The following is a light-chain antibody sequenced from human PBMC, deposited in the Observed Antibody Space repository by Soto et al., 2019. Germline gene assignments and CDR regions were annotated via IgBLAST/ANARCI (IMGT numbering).Light chain of an antibody. CDR1: QTISSW. J-gene: IGKJ1*01. CDR3: QHYNSYSEA. V-gene: IGKV1-5*03. CDR2: KAS. Sequence: IQMTQSPSTLSESVGDRVTLTFRASQTISSWLAWYQQKQGKAPKLLIYKASTLKSGVPSRFSGSGSGTEFTLTISSLQTDDFATYYCQHYNSYSEAFGQGTKVDIK.